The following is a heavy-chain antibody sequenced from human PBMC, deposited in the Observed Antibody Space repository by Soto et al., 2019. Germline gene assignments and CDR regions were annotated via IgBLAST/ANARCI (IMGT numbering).Heavy chain of an antibody. D-gene: IGHD3-10*01. CDR2: INPNSGGT. J-gene: IGHJ6*02. CDR1: GYTFTGYY. Sequence: ASVKVSCKASGYTFTGYYMHWVRQAPGQGLEWMGWINPNSGGTNYAQKFQGWVTMTRDTSISTAYMELSRLRSDDTAVYYCARDSFRLGELSGMDVWGPATTLTVSS. CDR3: ARDSFRLGELSGMDV. V-gene: IGHV1-2*04.